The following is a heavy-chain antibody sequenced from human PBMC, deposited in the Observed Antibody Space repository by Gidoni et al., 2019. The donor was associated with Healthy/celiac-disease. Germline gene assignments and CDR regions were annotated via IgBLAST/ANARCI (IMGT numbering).Heavy chain of an antibody. CDR2: INHSGST. CDR3: ARAAIVVVPAANYYYYGMDV. Sequence: QVQLQQWGAGLLKPSETLSPTCAVYGGSFSGYYWSWIRQPPGKGLEWIGEINHSGSTNYNPSLKSRVTISVDTSKNQFSLKLSSVTAADTAVYYCARAAIVVVPAANYYYYGMDVWGQGTTVTVSS. CDR1: GGSFSGYY. D-gene: IGHD2-2*01. V-gene: IGHV4-34*01. J-gene: IGHJ6*02.